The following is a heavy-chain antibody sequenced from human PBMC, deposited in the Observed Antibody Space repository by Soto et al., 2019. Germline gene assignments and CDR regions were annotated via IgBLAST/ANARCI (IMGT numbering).Heavy chain of an antibody. Sequence: SETLSLTCTVSGDSISNYYWSWIRQPPGKGLEWIAYIYYSGSTNYNPSLKSRVTISVDTSKTQFSLKLNSVTAADTAVYYCARSMDTGYYYYGMDVWGLGTTVTV. CDR1: GDSISNYY. CDR3: ARSMDTGYYYYGMDV. V-gene: IGHV4-59*01. J-gene: IGHJ6*02. CDR2: IYYSGST.